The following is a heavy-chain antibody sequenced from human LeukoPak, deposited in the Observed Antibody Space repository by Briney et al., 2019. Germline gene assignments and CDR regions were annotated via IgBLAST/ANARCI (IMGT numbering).Heavy chain of an antibody. Sequence: GGSLRLSCAASGFTFSSYSMNWVRQAPGKGLEWVSSISSSSSYIYYADSVKGRFTISRDNAKNSLYLQMNSLRAEDTAVYYCARNHDYGDYQAFDIWGQGTMVTVSS. J-gene: IGHJ3*02. CDR2: ISSSSSYI. V-gene: IGHV3-21*01. D-gene: IGHD4-17*01. CDR1: GFTFSSYS. CDR3: ARNHDYGDYQAFDI.